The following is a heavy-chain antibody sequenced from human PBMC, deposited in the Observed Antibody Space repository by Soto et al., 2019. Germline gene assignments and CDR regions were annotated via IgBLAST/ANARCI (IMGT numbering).Heavy chain of an antibody. J-gene: IGHJ4*02. D-gene: IGHD5-12*01. V-gene: IGHV4-59*01. Sequence: XEILSLTCTVSGGSISSYYWSWIRQPPGKGLEWIGYIYYSGSTNYNPSLKSRVTISVDTSKNQFSLKLSSVTAADTAVYYCARESRGGNVDYWGQGTLVTVPS. CDR3: ARESRGGNVDY. CDR2: IYYSGST. CDR1: GGSISSYY.